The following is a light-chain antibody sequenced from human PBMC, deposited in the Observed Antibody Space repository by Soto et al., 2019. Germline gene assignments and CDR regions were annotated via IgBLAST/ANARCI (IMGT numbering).Light chain of an antibody. CDR2: GAS. CDR3: QQYVSSSYT. J-gene: IGKJ2*01. Sequence: IVLTQSPGTLSLSPGERATLSCRASQRVSITYLAWYQQNPGQAPRLLIYGASSRATGIPDRFSGSGSGTDFTLTISRLEPEDFAVYFCQQYVSSSYTFGQGTKLEIK. CDR1: QRVSITY. V-gene: IGKV3-20*01.